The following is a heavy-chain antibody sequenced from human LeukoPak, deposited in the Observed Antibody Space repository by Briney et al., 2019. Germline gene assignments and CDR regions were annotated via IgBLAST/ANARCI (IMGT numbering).Heavy chain of an antibody. CDR3: ARGVPYPSWSGPHYSDD. Sequence: GGSLRLSCAASGFTLSTYWMSWVRQAPGKGLKWVAHIKQDGSQEYYVDSVRGRFTISRDNAKNSLNLQMNYLRSDDTAVYYCARGVPYPSWSGPHYSDDWGQGILVTVSS. V-gene: IGHV3-7*01. CDR2: IKQDGSQE. J-gene: IGHJ4*02. CDR1: GFTLSTYW. D-gene: IGHD3-3*01.